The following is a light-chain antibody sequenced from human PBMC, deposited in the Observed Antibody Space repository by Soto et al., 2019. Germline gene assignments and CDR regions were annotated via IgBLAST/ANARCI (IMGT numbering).Light chain of an antibody. Sequence: EIVLTQSPGTLSLSPRERATLSCRASQSVSSSYLAWYQQKPGQAPRLLIYGASSRATGIPDRFSGSGSGTDVTLTISRLEPEDFAVYYCHLYGSSPPWTFGQGTKVEIK. CDR1: QSVSSSY. V-gene: IGKV3-20*01. J-gene: IGKJ1*01. CDR2: GAS. CDR3: HLYGSSPPWT.